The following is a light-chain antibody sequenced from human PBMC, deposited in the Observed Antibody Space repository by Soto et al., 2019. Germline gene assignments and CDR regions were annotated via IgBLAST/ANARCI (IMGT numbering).Light chain of an antibody. CDR3: QQRTRWPMT. V-gene: IGKV3-11*01. Sequence: EIVLTQSPATLSVSPGERVTLSCRASQNLHSFLNWYQQRPGQAPSPLIYDGSKRAAGVPARISGDGSGTDYTLTISSLEPEDFAVYYCQQRTRWPMTFGQGTRLEIK. CDR2: DGS. CDR1: QNLHSF. J-gene: IGKJ5*01.